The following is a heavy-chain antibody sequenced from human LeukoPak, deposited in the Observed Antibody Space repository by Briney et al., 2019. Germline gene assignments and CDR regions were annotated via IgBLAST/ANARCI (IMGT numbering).Heavy chain of an antibody. J-gene: IGHJ6*02. V-gene: IGHV3-21*01. CDR1: GFTFSSYS. Sequence: GGSLRLSCAASGFTFSSYSMNWVRQAPGKGLEWVSSISSSSSYIYYADSVKGRFTISRDNAKNSLYLQMNSLRAEDTAVYYCARDLVKRWFGESPGPGMDVWGQGTTVTVSS. CDR3: ARDLVKRWFGESPGPGMDV. D-gene: IGHD3-10*01. CDR2: ISSSSSYI.